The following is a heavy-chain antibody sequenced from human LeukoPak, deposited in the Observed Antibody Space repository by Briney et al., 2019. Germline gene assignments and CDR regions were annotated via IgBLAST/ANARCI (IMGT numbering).Heavy chain of an antibody. J-gene: IGHJ3*02. D-gene: IGHD2-21*01. V-gene: IGHV4-31*03. CDR1: GVSVSDGRYY. Sequence: SVTLSLTCNVSGVSVSDGRYYWTWIRQHPGKGLEWIGYKYYSGSAKYNPSLKSRLTISIDTSKNQFSLQLSSVTAADTATYYCATPFCCGIICVDVFNMWGQGTRVTV. CDR2: KYYSGSA. CDR3: ATPFCCGIICVDVFNM.